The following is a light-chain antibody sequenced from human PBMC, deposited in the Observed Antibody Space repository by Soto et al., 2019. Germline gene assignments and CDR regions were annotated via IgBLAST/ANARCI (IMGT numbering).Light chain of an antibody. V-gene: IGLV2-14*01. Sequence: QSALTQPASVSGSPGQSITTSCIGTSSDVGAYNYVSWYQQHPGKAPKLMIFDVGNRPSGVSNRFSGSKSGNTASLTISGLQAEDEADYYCSSYTTATTRVFGGGTKVTVL. CDR2: DVG. J-gene: IGLJ3*02. CDR1: SSDVGAYNY. CDR3: SSYTTATTRV.